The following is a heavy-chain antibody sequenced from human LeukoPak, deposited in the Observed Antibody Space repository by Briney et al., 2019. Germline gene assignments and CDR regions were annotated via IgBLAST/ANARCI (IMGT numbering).Heavy chain of an antibody. D-gene: IGHD2/OR15-2a*01. V-gene: IGHV3-53*01. Sequence: GGSLRLSCAASGFPFTNNYMSWVRQAPGKGLEWVSVINIGGSVSYADSVKGRFTISRDNSNSTLYLQMNSLRAEDTAVYYCVRDHNFLIDSWGQGALVTVSS. CDR2: INIGGSV. CDR1: GFPFTNNY. CDR3: VRDHNFLIDS. J-gene: IGHJ4*02.